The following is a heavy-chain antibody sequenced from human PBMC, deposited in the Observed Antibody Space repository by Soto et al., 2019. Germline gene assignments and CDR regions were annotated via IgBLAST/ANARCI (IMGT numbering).Heavy chain of an antibody. CDR1: GASISSGDSF. J-gene: IGHJ5*02. CDR3: ASLILSFDP. V-gene: IGHV4-30-4*01. Sequence: QVQLQESGPGLVKPSQTLSLTCTVSGASISSGDSFWSWIRQPPGKGLEWIAYIYSSGSTYYNPSLKRRVAISIDTSKNQFSLNLSSLTAADTAVYYCASLILSFDPWGQGTLVTVSS. CDR2: IYSSGST.